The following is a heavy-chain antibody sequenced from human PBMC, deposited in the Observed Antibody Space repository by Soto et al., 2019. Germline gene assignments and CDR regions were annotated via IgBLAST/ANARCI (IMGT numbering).Heavy chain of an antibody. D-gene: IGHD3-22*01. J-gene: IGHJ3*02. CDR1: GGSISGDH. Sequence: KTSETLSLTCTVSGGSISGDHWNWIRQPPGKGLEWIAYVSSSGSTKYNPSLKSRVTISIDTTKNQFSLRLSSVTAADTAVYYCASGSYDSRGYSEAFDIWGQGTKVTVSS. CDR2: VSSSGST. CDR3: ASGSYDSRGYSEAFDI. V-gene: IGHV4-59*01.